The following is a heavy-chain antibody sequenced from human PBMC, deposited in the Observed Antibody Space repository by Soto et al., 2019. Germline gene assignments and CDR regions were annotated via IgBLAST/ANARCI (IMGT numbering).Heavy chain of an antibody. CDR2: IHQSGST. CDR1: GGSISSSNW. Sequence: QVQLQESGPGLVKPSGTLSLICAVSGGSISSSNWWCWVRQSPGKGLEWIGEIHQSGSTNYNPSLKSRVTISVDRSNNQFSLKLSSVTAADTAMYYCARGNFDYWGQGTLVTVSS. J-gene: IGHJ4*02. V-gene: IGHV4-4*02. CDR3: ARGNFDY.